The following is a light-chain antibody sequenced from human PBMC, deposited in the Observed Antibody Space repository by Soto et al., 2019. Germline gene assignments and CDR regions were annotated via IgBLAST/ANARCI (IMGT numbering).Light chain of an antibody. J-gene: IGKJ5*01. CDR2: DAS. V-gene: IGKV1-5*01. Sequence: DIQMTQSPSTLSASVGDTVTITCRASQSISRWLAWYQQKPGKAPKILISDASILESGVPPRFSGTGSGTEFTLTISSLQPDDFATYFCQQYNSFSLITFGQGTRLEI. CDR1: QSISRW. CDR3: QQYNSFSLIT.